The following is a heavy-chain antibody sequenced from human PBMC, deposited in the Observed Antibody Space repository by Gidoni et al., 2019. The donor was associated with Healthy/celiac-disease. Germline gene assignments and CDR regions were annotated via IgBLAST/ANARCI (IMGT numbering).Heavy chain of an antibody. Sequence: EVQLVESGGGLVKPGGSLRRSCAASGFTFSNAWMSWVRQAPGKGLEWVGRIKSKTDGGTTDYAAPVKGRFTISRDDSKNTLYLQMNSLKTEDTAVYYCTTDAVAGPFDYWGQGTLVTVSS. CDR3: TTDAVAGPFDY. D-gene: IGHD6-19*01. J-gene: IGHJ4*02. CDR2: IKSKTDGGTT. V-gene: IGHV3-15*01. CDR1: GFTFSNAW.